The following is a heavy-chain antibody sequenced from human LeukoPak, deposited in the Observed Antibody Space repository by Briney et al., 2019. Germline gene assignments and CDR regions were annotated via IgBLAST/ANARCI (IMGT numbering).Heavy chain of an antibody. CDR2: INPNSGGT. V-gene: IGHV1-2*02. J-gene: IGHJ6*02. Sequence: ASVKVSCKASGYTFTGYYMHWVRQAPGQGLEWMGWINPNSGGTNYAQKLQGRVTMTTDTSTSTAYMELRSLRSDDTAVYYCARVHDYGDPYYYYYYGMDVWGQGTTVTVSS. CDR1: GYTFTGYY. CDR3: ARVHDYGDPYYYYYYGMDV. D-gene: IGHD4-17*01.